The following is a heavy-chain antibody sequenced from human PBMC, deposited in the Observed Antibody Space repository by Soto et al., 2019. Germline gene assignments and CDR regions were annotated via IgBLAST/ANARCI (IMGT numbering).Heavy chain of an antibody. D-gene: IGHD1-7*01. CDR2: IIPIFGTA. V-gene: IGHV1-69*13. CDR3: ARPLELRYYYYGMDA. J-gene: IGHJ6*02. CDR1: GGTFSSYA. Sequence: ASVKVSCKASGGTFSSYAISWVRQAPGQGLEWMGGIIPIFGTANYAQKFQGRGTITADESTSTAYMELSSLRSEDTAVYYCARPLELRYYYYGMDAWGQGTSVTVSS.